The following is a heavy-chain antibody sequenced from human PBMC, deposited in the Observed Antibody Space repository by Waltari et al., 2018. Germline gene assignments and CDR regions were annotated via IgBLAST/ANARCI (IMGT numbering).Heavy chain of an antibody. CDR2: VNSAGTGS. V-gene: IGHV3-74*01. CDR3: ARDTPGDGIDY. J-gene: IGHJ4*02. D-gene: IGHD2-21*01. CDR1: GFPFSDYW. Sequence: EVQLVESGGGLVQPGGSLRLSCAASGFPFSDYWMHWVRQVPGKGLLWVSHVNSAGTGSSYADSVKGRFTISRDNARNILYLQMNSLTVEDTAVYYCARDTPGDGIDYWGQGTLVTVSS.